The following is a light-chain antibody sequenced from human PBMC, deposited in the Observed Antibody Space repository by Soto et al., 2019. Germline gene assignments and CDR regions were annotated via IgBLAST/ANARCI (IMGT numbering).Light chain of an antibody. V-gene: IGKV3-20*01. J-gene: IGKJ1*01. CDR3: QPYGSPPRT. Sequence: VVTRCAGTLSVSAGERATLSWGASQIILTNLAWYQQKPGQAPRLLIYGASNRATGIPDRFSGSGSGTDFNLTISRLEPEDFAVYYCQPYGSPPRTFGQATTVDIK. CDR1: QIILTN. CDR2: GAS.